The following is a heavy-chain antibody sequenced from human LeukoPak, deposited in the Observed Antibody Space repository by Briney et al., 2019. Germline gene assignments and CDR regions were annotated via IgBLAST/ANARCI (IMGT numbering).Heavy chain of an antibody. CDR1: GGSFSGYY. D-gene: IGHD5-24*01. Sequence: SETLSLTCAVYGGSFSGYYWSWIRQPPGKGLEWIGEINHSGSTNYNPSLKSRVTISVDTSKNQFSLKLSSVTAADTAVYYCARGLSRDGYKTSPRWYFDLWAVAPWSLSPQ. J-gene: IGHJ2*01. CDR3: ARGLSRDGYKTSPRWYFDL. CDR2: INHSGST. V-gene: IGHV4-34*01.